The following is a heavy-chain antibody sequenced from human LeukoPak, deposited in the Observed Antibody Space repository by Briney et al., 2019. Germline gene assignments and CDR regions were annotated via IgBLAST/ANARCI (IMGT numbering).Heavy chain of an antibody. CDR1: GYSFTSYW. D-gene: IGHD3-10*01. CDR2: IYPGDSDT. J-gene: IGHJ4*02. CDR3: ARSLLWFGELGSYFDY. Sequence: GESLKISCKGSGYSFTSYWIGWVRQMPGEGLEWMGIIYPGDSDTRYSPSFQGQVTISADKSISTAYLQWSSLKASDTAMYYCARSLLWFGELGSYFDYWGQGTLVTVSS. V-gene: IGHV5-51*01.